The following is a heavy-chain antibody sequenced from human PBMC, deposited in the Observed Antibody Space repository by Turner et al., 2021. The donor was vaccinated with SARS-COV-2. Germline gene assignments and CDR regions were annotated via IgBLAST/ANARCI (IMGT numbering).Heavy chain of an antibody. Sequence: QLQLQESGPGLVKPSETLSLTCTVSGGSISSSPCYWGWIRQPPGKGLEWIGSIYYSGGTYYNPSLKSRVTISVDTSKNQFSLKLSSVTAADTAVYYCARRSEGYYGSGSHWFDPWGQGTLVTVSS. V-gene: IGHV4-39*01. CDR2: IYYSGGT. CDR1: GGSISSSPCY. CDR3: ARRSEGYYGSGSHWFDP. J-gene: IGHJ5*02. D-gene: IGHD3-10*01.